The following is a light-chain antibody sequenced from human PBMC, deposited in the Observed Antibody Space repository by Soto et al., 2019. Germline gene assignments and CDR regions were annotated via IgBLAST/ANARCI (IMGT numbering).Light chain of an antibody. J-gene: IGLJ2*01. CDR2: EVT. CDR1: SSDVGSYNL. CDR3: CSYAGPTTFVL. V-gene: IGLV2-23*02. Sequence: QSALTQPASVSGSPGQSITISCTGTSSDVGSYNLVSWYQQQPGKVPKLMIYEVTKRPSGVSNRFSGSKSGITASLTISGLQAEDEADYSCCSYAGPTTFVLFGGGTKLTVL.